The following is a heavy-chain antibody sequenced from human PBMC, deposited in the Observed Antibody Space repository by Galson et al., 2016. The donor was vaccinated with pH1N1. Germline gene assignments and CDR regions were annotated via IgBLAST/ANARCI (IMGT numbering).Heavy chain of an antibody. J-gene: IGHJ6*02. CDR3: ATSRLSYALDV. V-gene: IGHV3-7*01. CDR1: GFPFSSYW. CDR2: INQDAGVK. D-gene: IGHD6-13*01. Sequence: PRLSCAASGFPFSSYWMHWVRQAPGRGLEWVANINQDAGVKYYVDSVNGRFTISRDNAKNSLYLQMNSLSAEDTAVYYCATSRLSYALDVWGQGTTVTVSS.